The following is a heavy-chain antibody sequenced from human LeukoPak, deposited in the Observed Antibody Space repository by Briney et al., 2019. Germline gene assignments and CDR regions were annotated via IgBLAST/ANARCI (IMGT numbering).Heavy chain of an antibody. D-gene: IGHD6-6*01. CDR3: ARRADSSSYLP. J-gene: IGHJ5*02. Sequence: SETLSQTCAVYVGSYSGYYWSWIRQPPGKGVEWIGESNHSGSSNYNPCLKSGVTIPVDPSKNQFSLKLSSVTAADTAVHYCARRADSSSYLPWGQGTLVTVSS. CDR2: SNHSGSS. CDR1: VGSYSGYY. V-gene: IGHV4-34*01.